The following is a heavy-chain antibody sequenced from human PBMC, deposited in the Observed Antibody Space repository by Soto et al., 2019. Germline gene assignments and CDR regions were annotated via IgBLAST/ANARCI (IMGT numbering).Heavy chain of an antibody. D-gene: IGHD3-9*01. CDR2: IYHSGST. CDR1: GGSISSTNW. CDR3: ARLDYGFDI. Sequence: PSETLSLTGTVSGGSISSTNWWSWVRQPPGKGLEWIGEIYHSGSTNYKPSLKSRVTISLDKSKNQFSVKLSSVTAADTAVYYCARLDYGFDIWGQGTMVTVSS. J-gene: IGHJ3*02. V-gene: IGHV4-4*02.